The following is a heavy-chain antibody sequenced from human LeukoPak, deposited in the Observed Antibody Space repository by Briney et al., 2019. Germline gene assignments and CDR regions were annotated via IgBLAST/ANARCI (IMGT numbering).Heavy chain of an antibody. CDR1: GFTFNDYY. CDR3: ATDGAGFDT. Sequence: PGGSLRLSCAASGFTFNDYYMSWIRQAPGKGLEWLSYINIGGTNTHYADSVKGRFTISRDNAKKPLYLEMNNLRAEDTAVYYCATDGAGFDTWGQGVLVTASS. V-gene: IGHV3-11*01. CDR2: INIGGTNT. J-gene: IGHJ5*02.